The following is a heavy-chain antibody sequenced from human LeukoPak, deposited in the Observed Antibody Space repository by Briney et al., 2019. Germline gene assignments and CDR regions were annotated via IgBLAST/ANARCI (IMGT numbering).Heavy chain of an antibody. V-gene: IGHV3-21*01. Sequence: GGSLRLSCAASGFTFSSYSMNWVRQAPGKGLEWVSSISSSSYIYYADSVKGRFTISSDNAKNSLYLQMNSLRAEDTAVYYCARVDLGYCSGGSCYSGDYWGQGTLVTVSS. CDR3: ARVDLGYCSGGSCYSGDY. D-gene: IGHD2-15*01. CDR2: ISSSSYI. CDR1: GFTFSSYS. J-gene: IGHJ4*02.